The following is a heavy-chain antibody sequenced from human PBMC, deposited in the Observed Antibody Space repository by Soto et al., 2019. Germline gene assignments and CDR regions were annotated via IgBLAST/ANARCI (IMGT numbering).Heavy chain of an antibody. V-gene: IGHV1-69*12. D-gene: IGHD3-3*01. CDR3: ARERGDIPVARSNAFGA. CDR1: GGNFRSYS. J-gene: IGHJ3*01. Sequence: QVHLVQSGADMKNPGSSVRVSCKASGGNFRSYSFSWVRQAPGQGHEWIGGIVPMYDTPVYARDFRERVPITADESTTTVYMDPSSLASDDTAVYFCARERGDIPVARSNAFGAWGQG. CDR2: IVPMYDTP.